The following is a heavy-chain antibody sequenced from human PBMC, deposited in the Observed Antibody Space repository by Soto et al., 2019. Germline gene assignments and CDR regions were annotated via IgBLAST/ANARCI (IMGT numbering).Heavy chain of an antibody. CDR1: GYDFTTYG. J-gene: IGHJ4*02. CDR3: ARGRYGDY. CDR2: ISAHNGNT. Sequence: QVHLVQSGAEVKKPGASVKVSCKGSGYDFTTYGITWVRQAPGQGLEWMAWISAHNGNTDYAQKLQGRVTVTRDTFTSRAYMELRSPRSDDTAMYYCARGRYGDYWGQGALVTVSS. V-gene: IGHV1-18*01. D-gene: IGHD1-1*01.